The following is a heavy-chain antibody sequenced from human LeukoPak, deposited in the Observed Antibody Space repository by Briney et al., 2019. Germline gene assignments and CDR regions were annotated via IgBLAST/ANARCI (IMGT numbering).Heavy chain of an antibody. Sequence: SVKVSCKASGGTFSSYAINWVRQAPGQGLEWMGGITPVFGTRNSAQKFQGRVTITADESTSTAFMELSRLRSEDTAVYYCARDHWDGGFSRGDFWGQGTLVIVSS. J-gene: IGHJ4*02. D-gene: IGHD3-16*01. CDR2: ITPVFGTR. V-gene: IGHV1-69*13. CDR1: GGTFSSYA. CDR3: ARDHWDGGFSRGDF.